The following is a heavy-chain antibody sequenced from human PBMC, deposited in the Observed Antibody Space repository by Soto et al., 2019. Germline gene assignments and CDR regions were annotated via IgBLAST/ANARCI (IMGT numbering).Heavy chain of an antibody. CDR2: IYYSGST. Sequence: QVQLQESGPGLVKPSETLSLTCTVSGGSISSYYWSWIRQPPGKGLEWIGYIYYSGSTNYNPSLTGRVTISVDRSKSQFSLKLSSVTAADTAVYYCARRYGGAFDIWGPGTMVSVSS. J-gene: IGHJ3*02. CDR3: ARRYGGAFDI. V-gene: IGHV4-59*08. CDR1: GGSISSYY. D-gene: IGHD4-17*01.